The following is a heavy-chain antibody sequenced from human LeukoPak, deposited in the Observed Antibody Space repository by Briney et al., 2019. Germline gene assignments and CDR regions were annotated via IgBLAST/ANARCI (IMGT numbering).Heavy chain of an antibody. CDR1: GDSFTNYG. D-gene: IGHD1-26*01. J-gene: IGHJ4*02. Sequence: GASVKVSFKSSGDSFTNYGISWVRLAPAQGLEWMGLISAYSGHTNYAQKVQGRVTMTTDPSTSTAYMELRSLRSDDTAVYYCARDAIVGATLAPFDYWGQGTLVTVSS. CDR3: ARDAIVGATLAPFDY. V-gene: IGHV1-18*01. CDR2: ISAYSGHT.